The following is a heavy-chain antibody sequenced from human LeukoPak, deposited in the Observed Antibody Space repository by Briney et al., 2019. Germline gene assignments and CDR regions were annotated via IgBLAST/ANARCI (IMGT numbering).Heavy chain of an antibody. Sequence: SGPTLVNPTQTLTLACTFSGFSLSSSGMRVSWLRQPPGKALEWRVRIDWDDDKFYSTPLKTRLTISKDTSKNQVVLTMTNMDPVDTATYYCDRLRTNYYDSSGYYEAYYFDYWGQGTLVTVSS. V-gene: IGHV2-70*04. CDR1: GFSLSSSGMR. D-gene: IGHD3-22*01. CDR2: IDWDDDK. CDR3: DRLRTNYYDSSGYYEAYYFDY. J-gene: IGHJ4*02.